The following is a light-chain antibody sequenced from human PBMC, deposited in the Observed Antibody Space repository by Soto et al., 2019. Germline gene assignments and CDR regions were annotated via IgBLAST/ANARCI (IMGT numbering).Light chain of an antibody. Sequence: QSALTQPPSASGSPGQSVTISCTGTSSDVGGYNYVSCYQQHPGKAPKLMIYEVSKRPSGVPDLFSGSKSGNTASLTVSGLQEEEEADYYCSSYAGRNNWNFGTGTKLTVL. CDR2: EVS. V-gene: IGLV2-8*01. CDR1: SSDVGGYNY. J-gene: IGLJ1*01. CDR3: SSYAGRNNWN.